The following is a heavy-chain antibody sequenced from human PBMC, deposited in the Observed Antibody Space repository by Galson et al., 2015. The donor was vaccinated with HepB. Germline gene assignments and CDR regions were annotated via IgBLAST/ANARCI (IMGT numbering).Heavy chain of an antibody. Sequence: LRLSCAASGFTFSTYWMSWVRQAPGKVLEWVANINQDGNEKYYVDSVKGRFTISRDNAKNSLSLQMNSLRAEDTAVFCCARHGSSGYYTEFDYWGQGTLVIVSS. CDR1: GFTFSTYW. CDR2: INQDGNEK. D-gene: IGHD3-22*01. J-gene: IGHJ4*02. CDR3: ARHGSSGYYTEFDY. V-gene: IGHV3-7*01.